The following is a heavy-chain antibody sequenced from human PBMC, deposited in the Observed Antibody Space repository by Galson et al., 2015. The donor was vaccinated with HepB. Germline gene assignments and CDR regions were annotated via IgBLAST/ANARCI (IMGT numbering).Heavy chain of an antibody. Sequence: SLRLSCAASGFTFSSYAMSWVRQAPGKGLEWVSGIYPDGHITYYTDSVKGRFTISRDDSKNTVYLQMNSVRVEDTAVYFCAKDFCRADNCDPFDYWGQGTLVTVSS. CDR2: IYPDGHIT. CDR1: GFTFSSYA. D-gene: IGHD2-15*01. V-gene: IGHV3-23*01. J-gene: IGHJ4*02. CDR3: AKDFCRADNCDPFDY.